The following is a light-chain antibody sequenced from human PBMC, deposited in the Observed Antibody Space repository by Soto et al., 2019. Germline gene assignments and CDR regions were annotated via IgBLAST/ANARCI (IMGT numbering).Light chain of an antibody. CDR3: HQRQRWPRT. V-gene: IGKV3-11*01. CDR1: ETVGVR. Sequence: EIVMTQSPDTLSVSAGDVASVSCRASETVGVRLAWYQHKPGQAPRLIIYEASNRAAGIPARFSGSGSGTDFTLTITSLEPEDFAFYYCHQRQRWPRTFGQGTKV. J-gene: IGKJ1*01. CDR2: EAS.